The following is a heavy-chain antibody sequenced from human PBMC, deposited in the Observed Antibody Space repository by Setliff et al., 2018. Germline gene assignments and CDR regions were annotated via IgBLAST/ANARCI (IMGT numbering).Heavy chain of an antibody. V-gene: IGHV4-39*07. CDR3: ARYDSSGYSENYYFDY. CDR2: VYYSGNT. J-gene: IGHJ4*02. Sequence: SETLSLTCTVSGGSISTADYYWGWIRQPPGKGLEWIGCVYYSGNTYYSPSLKSRVTMFVDTSKNQFSLMLYSVTAADTAIYYCARYDSSGYSENYYFDYWGQGTLVTV. D-gene: IGHD3-22*01. CDR1: GGSISTADYY.